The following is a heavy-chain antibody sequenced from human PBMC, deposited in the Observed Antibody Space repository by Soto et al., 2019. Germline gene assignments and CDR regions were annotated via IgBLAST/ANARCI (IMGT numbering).Heavy chain of an antibody. V-gene: IGHV3-30-3*01. CDR2: TSYDGSTK. CDR1: GFSFTSYV. J-gene: IGHJ4*02. D-gene: IGHD3-10*01. Sequence: QVQLVESGGGVVQPGRSLRLSCAASGFSFTSYVIYWVRQAPGKGLEWVAVTSYDGSTKYYADSVKGRFTISRDNSKDTLYLEMTSLRPEDTAVYYCARNYGSALDYWGQGTPVTVAS. CDR3: ARNYGSALDY.